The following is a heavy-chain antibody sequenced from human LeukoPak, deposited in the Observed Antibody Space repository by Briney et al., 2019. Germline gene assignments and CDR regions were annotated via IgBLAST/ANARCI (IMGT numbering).Heavy chain of an antibody. CDR1: GFTFSSYS. J-gene: IGHJ6*02. V-gene: IGHV3-15*04. CDR2: TVSEIDGGTT. CDR3: TTDEDWNYARKDV. D-gene: IGHD1-7*01. Sequence: GGSLRLSCAASGFTFSSYSMNWVRQAPGKGLEWVGQTVSEIDGGTTDYAAPVKGRFTISRDDSKSTLYLQMNSLKIEDTAVYYCTTDEDWNYARKDVWGQGATVIVSS.